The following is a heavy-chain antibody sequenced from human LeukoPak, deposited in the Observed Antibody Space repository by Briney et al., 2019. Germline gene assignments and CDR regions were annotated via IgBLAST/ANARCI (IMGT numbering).Heavy chain of an antibody. CDR2: IIPVFGTT. D-gene: IGHD2-2*01. CDR3: ARVKCSGTNCYRTSDAFDI. CDR1: GGTFSSYA. V-gene: IGHV1-69*05. Sequence: GASVKVSCKASGGTFSSYAISWVRQAPGQGLEWMGGIIPVFGTTNYAQKFQGRVTITTDDSTSTAYMELSSMRSEDTAVYYCARVKCSGTNCYRTSDAFDIWGQGTMVTVSS. J-gene: IGHJ3*02.